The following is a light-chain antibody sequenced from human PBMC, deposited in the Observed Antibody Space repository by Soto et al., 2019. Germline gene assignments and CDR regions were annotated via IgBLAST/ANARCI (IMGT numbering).Light chain of an antibody. CDR1: RSNIGSNY. Sequence: QSVLTQPPSASGTPGQRVTISCSGSRSNIGSNYVYWFQQLPGTAPKLLIYRNYQRPSGVPDRFSGSKSGTSASLAISGLRPEDEADYYCAAWDDSLSGLFGGGTKLTVL. V-gene: IGLV1-47*01. CDR2: RNY. J-gene: IGLJ3*02. CDR3: AAWDDSLSGL.